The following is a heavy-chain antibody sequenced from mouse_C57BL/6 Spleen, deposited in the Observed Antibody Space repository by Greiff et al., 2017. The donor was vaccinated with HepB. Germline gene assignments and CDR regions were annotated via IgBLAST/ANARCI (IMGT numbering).Heavy chain of an antibody. D-gene: IGHD2-1*01. J-gene: IGHJ2*01. CDR3: ARSGNFYFDY. CDR1: GYAFSSSW. Sequence: QVTLKVSGPELVKPGASVKISCKASGYAFSSSWMNWVKQRPGKGLEWIGRIYPGDGDTNYNGKFKGKATLTADKSSSTAYMQLSSLTSEDSAVYFCARSGNFYFDYWGQGTTLTVSS. V-gene: IGHV1-82*01. CDR2: IYPGDGDT.